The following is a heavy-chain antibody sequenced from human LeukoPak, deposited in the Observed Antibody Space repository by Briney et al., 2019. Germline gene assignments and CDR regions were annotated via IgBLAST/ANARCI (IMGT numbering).Heavy chain of an antibody. Sequence: ASVKVSCKASGYTFTSYDINWVRQATGQGLEWMGWMNPNSGNTGYAQKFQGRVTMTRNTSISTAYMELSSLRSEDTAVYYCARSQWPKAFNWFDPWGQGTLVTVSS. D-gene: IGHD6-19*01. CDR1: GYTFTSYD. CDR3: ARSQWPKAFNWFDP. J-gene: IGHJ5*02. V-gene: IGHV1-8*01. CDR2: MNPNSGNT.